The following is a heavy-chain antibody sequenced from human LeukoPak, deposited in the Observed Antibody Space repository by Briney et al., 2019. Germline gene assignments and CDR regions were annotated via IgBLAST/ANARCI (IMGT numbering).Heavy chain of an antibody. Sequence: GGSLRLSCAASVVTLSSYAMGGVRQAPGKGLEWLSTISGSGDTTYYADSVKGRFTISRDESKNTLYLQMHGLRAEDTAVYYCAKDRANIEPVSHFDSWGQETLVTVSS. CDR1: VVTLSSYA. CDR3: AKDRANIEPVSHFDS. V-gene: IGHV3-23*01. J-gene: IGHJ4*02. CDR2: ISGSGDTT. D-gene: IGHD2-2*01.